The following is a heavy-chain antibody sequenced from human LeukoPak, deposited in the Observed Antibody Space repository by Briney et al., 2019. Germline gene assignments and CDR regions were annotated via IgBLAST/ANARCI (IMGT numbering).Heavy chain of an antibody. CDR2: ISGSGNSI. J-gene: IGHJ4*02. V-gene: IGHV3-11*01. CDR3: ARGHWGLDH. CDR1: VFTFSDHY. Sequence: GGSLRLSCAASVFTFSDHYMSWIRQVPGKGLEWVAYISGSGNSIDYADSVRGRFTISRDNAKNSVYLQLNSLRAEDTAVFYCARGHWGLDHWGQGTLVTVSS. D-gene: IGHD7-27*01.